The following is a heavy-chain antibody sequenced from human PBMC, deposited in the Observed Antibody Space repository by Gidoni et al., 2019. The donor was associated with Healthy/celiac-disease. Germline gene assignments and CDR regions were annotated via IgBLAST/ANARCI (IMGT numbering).Heavy chain of an antibody. D-gene: IGHD3-10*01. CDR3: ARDGPLLWFGESYALDY. Sequence: VQLVESGVGVVQPARSLRPSCASSGVTFSSYGMHWVRQAPGKGLEWVAVIWNDGSNKYYADAVKGRFTISRDNSKNTLYLQMNSLRAEDTAVYYCARDGPLLWFGESYALDYWGQGTLVTVSS. J-gene: IGHJ4*02. V-gene: IGHV3-33*01. CDR2: IWNDGSNK. CDR1: GVTFSSYG.